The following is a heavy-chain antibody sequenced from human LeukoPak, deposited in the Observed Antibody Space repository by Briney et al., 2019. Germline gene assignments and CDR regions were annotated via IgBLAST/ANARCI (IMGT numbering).Heavy chain of an antibody. D-gene: IGHD1-1*01. Sequence: GGSLRLSCAVSGFMFSRYSMNWVRQAPGKGLEWVSYITSSSSDVANADSVKGRFIISRDNAENSLYLQMNSLRAEDTAVYYCARDINWSFDYWGQGALVTVSS. V-gene: IGHV3-48*01. CDR3: ARDINWSFDY. CDR2: ITSSSSDV. J-gene: IGHJ4*02. CDR1: GFMFSRYS.